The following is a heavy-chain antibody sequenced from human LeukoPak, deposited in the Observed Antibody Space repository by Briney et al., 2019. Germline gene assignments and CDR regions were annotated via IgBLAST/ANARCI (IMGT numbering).Heavy chain of an antibody. CDR3: ARGHREAYCSSTSCHYYYYYGMDV. Sequence: PSETLSLTCTVSGGSISSYYWSWIRQPPGKGLEWIGYIYYSGSTNYNPSFKSRVTISVDTSKNQFSLKLSSVTAADTAVYYCARGHREAYCSSTSCHYYYYYGMDVWGQGTTVTVSS. CDR2: IYYSGST. V-gene: IGHV4-59*01. CDR1: GGSISSYY. D-gene: IGHD2-2*01. J-gene: IGHJ6*02.